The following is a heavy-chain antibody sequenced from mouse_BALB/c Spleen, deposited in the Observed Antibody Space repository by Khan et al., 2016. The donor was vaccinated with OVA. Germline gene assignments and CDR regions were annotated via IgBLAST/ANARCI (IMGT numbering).Heavy chain of an antibody. CDR3: TRRATRATWFAD. Sequence: VQLQESGPQLVRPGASVKISCKASGYSFTTYWMHWVKQRPGQGLEWIGMIDPSDTETRLNQKFKDKATLTVDKYSTTAYMQLISPTSEDSAVYYCTRRATRATWFADWGQGTLVTVSA. CDR2: IDPSDTET. CDR1: GYSFTTYW. J-gene: IGHJ3*01. D-gene: IGHD3-1*01. V-gene: IGHV1S127*01.